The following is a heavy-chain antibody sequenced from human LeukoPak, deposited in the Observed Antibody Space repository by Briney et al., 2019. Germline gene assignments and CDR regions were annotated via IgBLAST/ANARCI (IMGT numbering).Heavy chain of an antibody. V-gene: IGHV1-18*01. CDR2: ISVYNGNT. D-gene: IGHD3-22*01. J-gene: IGHJ4*02. CDR3: ARDGYYDSSGYYGHFDY. CDR1: VYTFTNYG. Sequence: ASVKVSCKASVYTFTNYGISWVRQAPGQGREWMGWISVYNGNTNYAQKLQGRVTMTTDTSTSTDYMELRSLRSDDTAVYYCARDGYYDSSGYYGHFDYWGQGTLVTVSS.